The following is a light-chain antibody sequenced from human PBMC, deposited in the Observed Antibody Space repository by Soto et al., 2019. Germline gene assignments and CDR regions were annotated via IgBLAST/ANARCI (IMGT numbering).Light chain of an antibody. CDR1: NYNIGIGY. J-gene: IGLJ1*01. V-gene: IGLV1-47*01. Sequence: QSVLTQPPSTSVTPGQGVTISCSGGNYNIGIGYVYWYQQLPGAAPKLLIYKTNQRSAGVPDRFSASKSGTSASLAISGLRSEDEADYYCAAWDDSLRASVFGSGTKVTVL. CDR2: KTN. CDR3: AAWDDSLRASV.